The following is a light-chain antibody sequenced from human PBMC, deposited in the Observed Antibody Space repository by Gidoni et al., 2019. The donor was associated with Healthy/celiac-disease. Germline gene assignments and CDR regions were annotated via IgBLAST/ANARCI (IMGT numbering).Light chain of an antibody. CDR1: QSVSSCY. J-gene: IGKJ3*01. CDR2: GAS. CDR3: QQYGSSPRVT. Sequence: EIVLTPSPGTLSLSPGERATLSCRASQSVSSCYLAWYQQTPGQAPRLLSYGASSRATGIPEFTLTISRLEPEDFAVYYCQQYGSSPRVTFGPGTKVDIK. V-gene: IGKV3-20*01.